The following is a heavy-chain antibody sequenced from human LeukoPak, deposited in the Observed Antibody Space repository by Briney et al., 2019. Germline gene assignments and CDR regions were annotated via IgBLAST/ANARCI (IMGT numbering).Heavy chain of an antibody. CDR1: GYTFTSYD. CDR3: AREPDTRDGMDV. J-gene: IGHJ6*02. D-gene: IGHD5-18*01. V-gene: IGHV1-8*03. CDR2: MNPNSGNT. Sequence: RASVKVSCKASGYTFTSYDINWVRQATGQGLEWMGWMNPNSGNTGYAQKFQGRVTITRNTSISTAYMELSSLRSEDTAVYYCAREPDTRDGMDVWGQGTTVTVSS.